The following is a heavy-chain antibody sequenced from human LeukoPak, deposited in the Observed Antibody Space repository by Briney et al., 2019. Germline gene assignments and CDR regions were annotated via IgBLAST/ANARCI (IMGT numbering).Heavy chain of an antibody. D-gene: IGHD2-21*02. CDR2: ISAGGGST. Sequence: GGSLRLSCAASGFTFSSYAMSWVRQTPEKGLEWVSTISAGGGSTYYADSVKGRFTISRDNSKNTLYLQMNSLRAEDTAVYYCAKQGPARIPIVVVTAMAHWGQGTLVTVSS. V-gene: IGHV3-23*01. CDR1: GFTFSSYA. J-gene: IGHJ4*02. CDR3: AKQGPARIPIVVVTAMAH.